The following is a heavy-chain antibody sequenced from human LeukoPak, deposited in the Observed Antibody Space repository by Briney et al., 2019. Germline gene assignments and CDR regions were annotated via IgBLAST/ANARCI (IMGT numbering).Heavy chain of an antibody. V-gene: IGHV3-23*01. CDR1: EFTFCDYD. CDR3: AKGPNFGSWRALDY. CDR2: ISGDGLGT. Sequence: PGGSLTLSCAASEFTFCDYDMSWVRQTLGKGLEWVSSISGDGLGTWYADSVRGRFTISRDRPRNTLYLQLNSLRVDDTAVYYCAKGPNFGSWRALDYWGQGSLVTVSS. D-gene: IGHD3-10*01. J-gene: IGHJ4*02.